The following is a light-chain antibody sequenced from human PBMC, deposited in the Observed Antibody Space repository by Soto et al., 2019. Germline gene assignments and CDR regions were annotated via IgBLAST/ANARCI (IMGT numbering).Light chain of an antibody. Sequence: EIVLTHSPYTXSXXPXXXXXXXXRASLTVTNNYLAWYQQKAGQAPRLVIYDASTRATGIPDRFSASGSGTDFTLTISRLEPEDFAVYFCQQYASAPLTFGQGTKVDIK. CDR3: QQYASAPLT. CDR1: LTVTNNY. V-gene: IGKV3-20*01. CDR2: DAS. J-gene: IGKJ1*01.